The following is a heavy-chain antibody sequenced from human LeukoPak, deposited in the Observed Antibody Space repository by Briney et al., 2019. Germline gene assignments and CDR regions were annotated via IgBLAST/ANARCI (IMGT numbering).Heavy chain of an antibody. J-gene: IGHJ4*02. CDR1: GVTISSSSYY. V-gene: IGHV4-39*01. CDR3: ARQGSGYYWGKYYFDY. D-gene: IGHD3-22*01. Sequence: SETLSLTCTVSGVTISSSSYYWGWIRQPPGKGLVWIGSIYYSGSTYYNPSLKSRVTISVDTSKNQFSLKLSSVTAADTAVYYCARQGSGYYWGKYYFDYWGQGTLVTVSS. CDR2: IYYSGST.